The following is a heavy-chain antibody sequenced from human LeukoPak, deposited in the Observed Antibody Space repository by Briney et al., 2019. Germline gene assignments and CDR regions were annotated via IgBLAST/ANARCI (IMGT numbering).Heavy chain of an antibody. V-gene: IGHV3-74*01. CDR2: INSDGSST. CDR3: ARDGVEFYNWFDP. D-gene: IGHD2-21*01. J-gene: IGHJ5*02. Sequence: QPGGSLRLSCAASGFSFSNYWMHWVRQAPGKGLVWVSRINSDGSSTTYADSVKGRFTISRDNAKNTLYLQMNSLRAEDTAAYYCARDGVEFYNWFDPWGQGTLVTVSS. CDR1: GFSFSNYW.